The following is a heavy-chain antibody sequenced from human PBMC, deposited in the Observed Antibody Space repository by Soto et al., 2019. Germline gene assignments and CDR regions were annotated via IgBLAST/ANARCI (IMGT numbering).Heavy chain of an antibody. Sequence: QVQLVQSGAEVKKPGASVKVSCKASGYTFTGYYMHWVRQAPGQGLEWMGWINPNSGGTNYAQKFQGWVTMTRHTSISTAYMELSRLRSDDTAVYYCAILNLPRGTGTSDYWGQGTLVTVSS. D-gene: IGHD1-1*01. J-gene: IGHJ4*02. CDR1: GYTFTGYY. CDR2: INPNSGGT. CDR3: AILNLPRGTGTSDY. V-gene: IGHV1-2*04.